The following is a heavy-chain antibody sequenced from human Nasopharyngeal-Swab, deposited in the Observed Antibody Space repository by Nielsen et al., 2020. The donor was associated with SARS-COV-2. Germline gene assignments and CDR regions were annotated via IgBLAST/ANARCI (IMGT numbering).Heavy chain of an antibody. D-gene: IGHD6-13*01. CDR1: GFTFSSYW. V-gene: IGHV3-74*01. Sequence: GGSLRLSCAASGFTFSSYWMHWVRQALGKGLVWVSRINSDGSSTSYADSVKGRFTISRDNAKNTLYLQMNSLRAEDTAVYYCARGGSSSWYGDFDYWGQGTLVTVSS. CDR2: INSDGSST. CDR3: ARGGSSSWYGDFDY. J-gene: IGHJ4*02.